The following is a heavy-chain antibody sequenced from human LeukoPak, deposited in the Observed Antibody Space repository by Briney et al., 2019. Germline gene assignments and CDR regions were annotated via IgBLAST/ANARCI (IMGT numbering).Heavy chain of an antibody. D-gene: IGHD6-19*01. CDR3: ARHVSSGWDYYYGLDV. CDR1: GDSISSEGVY. CDR2: IYYPGST. V-gene: IGHV4-39*01. Sequence: SETLSLTCTVSGDSISSEGVYWTWTRQPPGKGLDWIGSIYYPGSTHYSLSFRSRITIAVDTSKNQFSLRVNSRTSADTAVYYWARHVSSGWDYYYGLDVWGQGTAVSVSS. J-gene: IGHJ6*02.